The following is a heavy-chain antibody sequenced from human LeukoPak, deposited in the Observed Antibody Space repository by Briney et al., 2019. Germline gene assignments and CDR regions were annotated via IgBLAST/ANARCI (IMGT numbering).Heavy chain of an antibody. D-gene: IGHD5-12*01. CDR3: ARHSGSAYSQYVY. CDR1: GGSISSNTYY. CDR2: INNSGST. Sequence: SETLSLTCTVSGGSISSNTYYWGWIHQPPGKGLEWIGSINNSGSTYYNPSLKSRVTISVDTSKNQFSLKLSSVTAADTAVYYCARHSGSAYSQYVYWGQGTLSPSPQ. V-gene: IGHV4-39*01. J-gene: IGHJ4*02.